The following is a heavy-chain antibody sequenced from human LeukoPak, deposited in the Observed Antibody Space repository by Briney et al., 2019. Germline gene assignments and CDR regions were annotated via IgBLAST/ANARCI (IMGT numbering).Heavy chain of an antibody. CDR3: ARGRELWYSNRATPVNFDY. J-gene: IGHJ4*02. Sequence: SVKVSCKASGGTFSSYAISWVRQAPGQGLEWMGGIIPIFGTANYAQKFQGRVTITADESTSTAYMELSSLRSEDTAVYYCARGRELWYSNRATPVNFDYWGQGTLVTVSS. CDR1: GGTFSSYA. V-gene: IGHV1-69*13. D-gene: IGHD2-15*01. CDR2: IIPIFGTA.